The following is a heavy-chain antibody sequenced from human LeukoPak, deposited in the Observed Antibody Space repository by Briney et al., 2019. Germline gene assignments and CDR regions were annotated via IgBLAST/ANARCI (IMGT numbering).Heavy chain of an antibody. D-gene: IGHD2-21*02. CDR2: INPSGGST. CDR1: GYTFTSYY. CDR3: ARDFIVVVTAIRDYYFDY. V-gene: IGHV1-46*01. Sequence: GASVKVSCKASGYTFTSYYMHWVRQAPGQGLEWMGIINPSGGSTSYAQKFQGRVTMTRDTSTSTVYMELSSLRSEDTVVYYCARDFIVVVTAIRDYYFDYWGQGTLVTVSS. J-gene: IGHJ4*02.